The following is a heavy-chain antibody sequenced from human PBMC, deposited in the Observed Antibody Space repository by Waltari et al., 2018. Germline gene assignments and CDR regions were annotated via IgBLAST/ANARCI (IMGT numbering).Heavy chain of an antibody. D-gene: IGHD5-18*01. Sequence: GGGLVQPGGSLRLSCVASGFTFGDYWMHWVRQPPGKGLEWVSRINIDGGYISYTDSVKGRFTISRDNAKNTLFLQLNSLRAEDTAVYYCARKGGRGYPYGPFYYDHWGQGTLVTVSP. CDR2: INIDGGYI. V-gene: IGHV3-74*01. CDR3: ARKGGRGYPYGPFYYDH. J-gene: IGHJ4*02. CDR1: GFTFGDYW.